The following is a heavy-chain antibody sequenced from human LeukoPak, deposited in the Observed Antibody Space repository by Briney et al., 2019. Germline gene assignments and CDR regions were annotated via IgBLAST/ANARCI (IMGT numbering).Heavy chain of an antibody. CDR2: INHSGST. CDR1: GGSFSGYY. J-gene: IGHJ6*02. CDR3: ARDSDGSSSFDYYYYGMDV. V-gene: IGHV4-34*01. Sequence: SETLSLTCAVYGGSFSGYYWSWIRQPPGKGLEWIGEINHSGSTNYNPSLKSRVTISVDTSKNQFSLKLSSVTAADTAVYYCARDSDGSSSFDYYYYGMDVWGQGTTVTVSS. D-gene: IGHD6-6*01.